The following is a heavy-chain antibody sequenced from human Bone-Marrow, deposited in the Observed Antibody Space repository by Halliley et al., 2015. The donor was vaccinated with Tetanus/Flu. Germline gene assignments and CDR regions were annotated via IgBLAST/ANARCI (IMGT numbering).Heavy chain of an antibody. CDR2: IRGNGGNT. Sequence: IRGNGGNTHYADSVKGRFTISRDNSKNTVYLQLNSLRAEDTAVYYCAKDYYGSGSYYTVGYDSWGQGTLVTVSS. V-gene: IGHV3-23*01. J-gene: IGHJ4*02. CDR3: AKDYYGSGSYYTVGYDS. D-gene: IGHD3-10*01.